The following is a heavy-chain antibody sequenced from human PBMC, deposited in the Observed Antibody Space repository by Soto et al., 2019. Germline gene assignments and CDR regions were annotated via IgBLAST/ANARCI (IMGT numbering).Heavy chain of an antibody. CDR1: GFTVSSNY. Sequence: GGSLRLSCAASGFTVSSNYMSWVRQAPGKGLEWVSVIYSGGSTYYADSVKGRFTISRDNSKNTLYLQMNSLRAEDTAVYYCATRITMVRGVIIPPYWGQGALVTVSS. V-gene: IGHV3-53*01. CDR2: IYSGGST. J-gene: IGHJ4*02. CDR3: ATRITMVRGVIIPPY. D-gene: IGHD3-10*01.